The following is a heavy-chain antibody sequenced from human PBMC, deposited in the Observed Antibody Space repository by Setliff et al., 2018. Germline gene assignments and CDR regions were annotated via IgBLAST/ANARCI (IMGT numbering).Heavy chain of an antibody. V-gene: IGHV3-23*01. CDR1: GFRFSSYA. CDR2: ISGSGGST. J-gene: IGHJ4*02. CDR3: AKDRNGYSSGWTLFDY. Sequence: PGGSLRLSCAASGFRFSSYAMSWVRQAPGKGLEWVSGISGSGGSTNYADSVKGRFTISRDNSKNTLYLQMNSLRAEDTAVYYCAKDRNGYSSGWTLFDYWGQGTLVTVSS. D-gene: IGHD6-19*01.